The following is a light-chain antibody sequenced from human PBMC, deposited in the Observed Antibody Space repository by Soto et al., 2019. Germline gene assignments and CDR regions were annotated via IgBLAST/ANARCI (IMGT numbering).Light chain of an antibody. Sequence: EIVMTQSPGTLSALPGHSATLPCRASQSVGSNIAWYQQRPGQAPRLLIYAASTRAAGVPIRFSGSGSGTEFTLTIPSLQSDDFAVYYCQQYHQWSPITFGQGPRLE. CDR1: QSVGSN. V-gene: IGKV3-15*01. J-gene: IGKJ5*01. CDR2: AAS. CDR3: QQYHQWSPIT.